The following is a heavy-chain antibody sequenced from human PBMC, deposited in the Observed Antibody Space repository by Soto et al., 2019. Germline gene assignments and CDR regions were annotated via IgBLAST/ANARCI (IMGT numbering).Heavy chain of an antibody. D-gene: IGHD3-22*01. V-gene: IGHV1-69*01. J-gene: IGHJ5*02. CDR3: ARGTTMIVVVRGGWFDP. CDR2: IIPIFGTA. CDR1: GGTFSSYA. Sequence: QVQLVQSGAEVKKPGSSVKVSCKASGGTFSSYAISWVRQAPGQGLEWMGGIIPIFGTANYAQKFQGRVTITADESTSTAYMVLSSLRSEDTAVYYCARGTTMIVVVRGGWFDPWGQGTLVTVSS.